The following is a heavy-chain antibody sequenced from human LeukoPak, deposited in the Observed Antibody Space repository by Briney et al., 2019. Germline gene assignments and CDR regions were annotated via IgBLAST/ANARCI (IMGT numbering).Heavy chain of an antibody. CDR3: ARGLGDYVSFWWFDY. CDR2: IYYSGST. D-gene: IGHD4-17*01. CDR1: GGSISSYY. Sequence: SETLSLTCSVSGGSISSYYWSWIRQPPGKGLEWFGYIYYSGSTNYNPSLKSRVIISVDTSKNQFSLKLSSVTAADTAVYYCARGLGDYVSFWWFDYWGQGTLVTVSS. V-gene: IGHV4-59*01. J-gene: IGHJ4*02.